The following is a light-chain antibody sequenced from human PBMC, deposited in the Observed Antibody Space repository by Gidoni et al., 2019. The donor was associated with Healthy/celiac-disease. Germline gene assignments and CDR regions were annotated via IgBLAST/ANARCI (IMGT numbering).Light chain of an antibody. V-gene: IGKV3-11*01. J-gene: IGKJ2*03. CDR2: DAS. Sequence: EIVLPQSPATLSLSPGERATLSCRASQSVSSYLAWYHQKPGQAPRLLIYDASNRATGIPARFSGSGSGTDFTLTISSLEPEDFAVYYCQQRSNWPPPSFGQGTKLEIK. CDR3: QQRSNWPPPS. CDR1: QSVSSY.